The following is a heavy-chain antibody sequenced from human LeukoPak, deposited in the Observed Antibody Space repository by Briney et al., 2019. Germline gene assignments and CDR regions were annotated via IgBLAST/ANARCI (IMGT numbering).Heavy chain of an antibody. Sequence: GGSLRLSCAASGFTFSSYAMHWVRQAPGKGLEWVAVISYDGSNKYYADSVKGRFTISRDNSKNTLYLQMNSLRAEDTAVYFCASSRGYSDYDSDYWGQGTLVTVSS. CDR1: GFTFSSYA. CDR3: ASSRGYSDYDSDY. CDR2: ISYDGSNK. V-gene: IGHV3-30*01. J-gene: IGHJ4*02. D-gene: IGHD5-12*01.